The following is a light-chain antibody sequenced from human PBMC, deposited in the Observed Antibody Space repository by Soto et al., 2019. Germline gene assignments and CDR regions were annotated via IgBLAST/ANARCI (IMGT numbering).Light chain of an antibody. Sequence: EIVLTQSPATLSLSPGERATLSCRASQSVSSYLAWYQQKPGQAPRLLIYDASNRATGIPARFSGSGSGTDFTLTISSLEPEDFAVYYCQQRSHWPGTFGPGTKVDIK. CDR1: QSVSSY. CDR2: DAS. V-gene: IGKV3-11*01. CDR3: QQRSHWPGT. J-gene: IGKJ3*01.